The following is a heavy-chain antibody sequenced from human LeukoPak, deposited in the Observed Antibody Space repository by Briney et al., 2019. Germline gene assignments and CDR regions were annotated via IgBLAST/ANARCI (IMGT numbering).Heavy chain of an antibody. D-gene: IGHD2-15*01. CDR2: ISGSGGST. CDR3: ARYSYKHDC. V-gene: IGHV3-23*01. Sequence: GGSLRLSCAASGFTFSSYAMSWVRQGPGKGLEWVSAISGSGGSTYYADSVKGRFTISRDNSKNTLYLQMNTVRAEDTAVYYCARYSYKHDCWGQGTLVTVSS. CDR1: GFTFSSYA. J-gene: IGHJ4*02.